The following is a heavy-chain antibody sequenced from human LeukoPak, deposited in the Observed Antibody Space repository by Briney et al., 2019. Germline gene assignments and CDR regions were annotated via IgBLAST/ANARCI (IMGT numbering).Heavy chain of an antibody. V-gene: IGHV1-2*02. CDR1: GYTFTGYY. J-gene: IGHJ4*02. CDR2: INPNSGGT. D-gene: IGHD3-22*01. Sequence: GASVKVSCKASGYTFTGYYMHWVRQAPGQGLEWMGWINPNSGGTNYAQKLQGRVTMTTDTSTSTAYMELRSLRSDDTAVYYCARATGVSYYYDSSGYYGDYWGQGTLVTVSS. CDR3: ARATGVSYYYDSSGYYGDY.